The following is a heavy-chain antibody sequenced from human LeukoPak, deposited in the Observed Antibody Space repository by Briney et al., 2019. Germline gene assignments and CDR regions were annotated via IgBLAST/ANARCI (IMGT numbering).Heavy chain of an antibody. Sequence: GGSLRLSCAASGFTFSSYGMHWARQAPGKGLEWVAVISYDGSNKYYADSVKGRFTISRDNSKNTLYLQMNSLRAEDTAVYYCAKESVGYSYGPTNMDVWGKGTTVTVSS. CDR3: AKESVGYSYGPTNMDV. CDR2: ISYDGSNK. CDR1: GFTFSSYG. V-gene: IGHV3-30*18. J-gene: IGHJ6*03. D-gene: IGHD5-18*01.